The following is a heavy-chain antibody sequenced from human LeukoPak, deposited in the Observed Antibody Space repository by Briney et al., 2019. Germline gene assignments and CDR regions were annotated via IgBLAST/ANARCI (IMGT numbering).Heavy chain of an antibody. CDR1: GYTFIDFY. D-gene: IGHD7-27*01. CDR2: INPKNGGT. V-gene: IGHV1-2*02. CDR3: ARDHNWGPDY. Sequence: GASVKVSCKASGYTFIDFYMHWVRQAPGQGLEWMGWINPKNGGTNYAQKFQGRVTMTRDTSISTAYMELSRLRSDDTAAYYCARDHNWGPDYWGQGTLVSVSS. J-gene: IGHJ4*02.